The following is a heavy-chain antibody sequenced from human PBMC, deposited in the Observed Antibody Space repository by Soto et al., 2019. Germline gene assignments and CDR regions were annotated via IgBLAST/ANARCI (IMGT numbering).Heavy chain of an antibody. J-gene: IGHJ6*03. CDR1: GFTFSNVW. V-gene: IGHV3-15*07. CDR3: ARDGVKRSYYYYMDV. D-gene: IGHD2-8*01. CDR2: IKSETDGGTI. Sequence: GGSLRLSCAGSGFTFSNVWMNWVRQAPGKGLEWVGRIKSETDGGTIDYAAPVKGRFTISRDNSNNTLYLQMNSLRAEDTAVYCCARDGVKRSYYYYMDVWGKGTTVTVSS.